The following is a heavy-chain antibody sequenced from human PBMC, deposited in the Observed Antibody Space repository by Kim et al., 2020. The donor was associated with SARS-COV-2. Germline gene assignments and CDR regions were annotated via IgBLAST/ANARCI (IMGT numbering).Heavy chain of an antibody. CDR2: T. J-gene: IGHJ4*02. V-gene: IGHV3-23*01. CDR3: AKGGGGYLDY. D-gene: IGHD2-15*01. Sequence: TYYADYVGGRFTISRDNTRNTLYLQMNGLRADDTAVYYCAKGGGGYLDYWGQGTLVTVSS.